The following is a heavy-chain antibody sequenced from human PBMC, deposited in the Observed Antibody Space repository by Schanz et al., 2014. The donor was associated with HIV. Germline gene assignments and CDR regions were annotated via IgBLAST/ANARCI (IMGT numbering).Heavy chain of an antibody. CDR2: INRDGRSA. CDR3: ASGVRGHYYYYAMDV. Sequence: EVQLLESGGGLVQPGGSLRLSCTASGFTFSNYWMHWVRQVPGKGLVWVSRINRDGRSANYADSVKGRFTISRDNAKNTLILQMNSLRAEDTAVYYCASGVRGHYYYYAMDVWGQGTTVTVSS. V-gene: IGHV3-74*02. D-gene: IGHD3-16*01. J-gene: IGHJ6*02. CDR1: GFTFSNYW.